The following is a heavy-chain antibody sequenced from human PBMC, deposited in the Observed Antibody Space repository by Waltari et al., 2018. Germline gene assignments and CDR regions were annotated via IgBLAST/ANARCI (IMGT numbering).Heavy chain of an antibody. CDR2: IIPIFGTA. J-gene: IGHJ4*02. D-gene: IGHD3-22*01. CDR3: ARDPYYYDSSGDY. V-gene: IGHV1-69*13. Sequence: QVQLVQSGAEVKKPGASVKVSCKASGYTFTSYAMHWVRQAPGQRLEWMGWIIPIFGTANYAQKFQGRVTITADESTSTAYMELSSLRSEDTAVYYCARDPYYYDSSGDYWGQGTLVTVSS. CDR1: GYTFTSYA.